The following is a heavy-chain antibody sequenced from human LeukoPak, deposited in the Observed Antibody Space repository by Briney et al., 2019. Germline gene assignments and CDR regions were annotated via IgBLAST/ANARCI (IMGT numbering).Heavy chain of an antibody. CDR3: ARRGYSSSWYESNWFDP. D-gene: IGHD6-13*01. V-gene: IGHV4-59*08. CDR2: IYYSGST. J-gene: IGHJ5*02. Sequence: SETLSLTCTVSGGSISSYYWSWNRQPPGKGLEWIGYIYYSGSTNYSPSLKSRVTISVDTSKNQFSLKLSSVTAADTAVYYCARRGYSSSWYESNWFDPWGQGTLVTVSS. CDR1: GGSISSYY.